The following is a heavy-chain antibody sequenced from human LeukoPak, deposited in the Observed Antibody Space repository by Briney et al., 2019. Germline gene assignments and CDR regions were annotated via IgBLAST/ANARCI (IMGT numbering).Heavy chain of an antibody. CDR1: GFTFDDYA. J-gene: IGHJ4*02. D-gene: IGHD3-9*01. CDR2: ISWNSGSI. V-gene: IGHV3-9*01. Sequence: GGSLRLSCAASGFTFDDYAMHWVRQAPGKGLEWGSGISWNSGSIGYADSVKGRFTISRDNAKNFLYLQMNSLRAEDTALYYCAKAMNYDILTGNDLGIDYWGQGTLVTVSS. CDR3: AKAMNYDILTGNDLGIDY.